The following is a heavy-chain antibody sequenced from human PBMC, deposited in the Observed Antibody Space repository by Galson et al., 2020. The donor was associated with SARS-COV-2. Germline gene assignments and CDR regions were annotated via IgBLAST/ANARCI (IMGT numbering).Heavy chain of an antibody. D-gene: IGHD1-26*01. V-gene: IGHV3-23*03. CDR2: IYSDGDT. CDR1: GFSFSSFA. Sequence: GESLKISCAASGFSFSSFAMTWVRRAPGRGLEWVSFIYSDGDTHYADSVKGRFTISRDNPKSTVYLQIDSLRVEDTAVYYCAKANGGSYRPDAFDIWGQGTMVAVSS. J-gene: IGHJ3*02. CDR3: AKANGGSYRPDAFDI.